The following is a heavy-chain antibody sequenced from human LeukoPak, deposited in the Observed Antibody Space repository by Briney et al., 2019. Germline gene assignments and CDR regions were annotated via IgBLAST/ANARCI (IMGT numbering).Heavy chain of an antibody. Sequence: PSETLSLTCTVSGGSISSSNYYWGWIRQPPGKGLEWIGSIYYSGSTYYNPSLKSRVTISVDASKNQFSLKLSSVTAADTAVYYCARGSEAAAANPWGQGTLVTVSS. CDR3: ARGSEAAAANP. V-gene: IGHV4-39*07. J-gene: IGHJ5*02. D-gene: IGHD6-13*01. CDR1: GGSISSSNYY. CDR2: IYYSGST.